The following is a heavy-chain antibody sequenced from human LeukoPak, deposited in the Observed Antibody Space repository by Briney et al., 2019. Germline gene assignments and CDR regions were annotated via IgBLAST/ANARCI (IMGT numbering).Heavy chain of an antibody. J-gene: IGHJ4*02. Sequence: ASVKVSCKASGYTFTSYYMHWVRQAPGQGREWMGIINPSGGSTSYAQKFQGRVTMTRDMSTSTVYMELSSLRSEDTAMYYCARHVPHYSSSWYLHYWGQGTLVTVSS. CDR2: INPSGGST. V-gene: IGHV1-46*01. CDR3: ARHVPHYSSSWYLHY. CDR1: GYTFTSYY. D-gene: IGHD6-13*01.